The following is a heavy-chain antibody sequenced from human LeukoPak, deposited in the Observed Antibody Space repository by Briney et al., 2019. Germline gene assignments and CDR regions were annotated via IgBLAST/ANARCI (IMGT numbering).Heavy chain of an antibody. CDR3: AREDA. V-gene: IGHV3-7*01. D-gene: IGHD2-8*01. Sequence: TGGSLRLSCAASGFTFSSNWMSWVRQAPGKGLEWVANIKQDGSEKYYVDSVKGRFTISRGNVKNSLYLQMNSLRAEDTAVYYCAREDAWGQGTLVTVSS. CDR1: GFTFSSNW. CDR2: IKQDGSEK. J-gene: IGHJ4*02.